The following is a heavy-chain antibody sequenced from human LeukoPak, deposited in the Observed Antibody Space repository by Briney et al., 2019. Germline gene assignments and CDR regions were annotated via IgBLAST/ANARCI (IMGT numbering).Heavy chain of an antibody. V-gene: IGHV1-69*13. CDR2: IIPIFGTA. Sequence: GASVKVSCKASGGTFSSYAISWVRQAPGQGLEWMGGIIPIFGTANYAQKFQGRVTITADESTSTAYMELSSLRSEDTAVYYCAKQESGYCSSTSCPGMDVWGQGTTVTVSS. J-gene: IGHJ6*02. CDR3: AKQESGYCSSTSCPGMDV. CDR1: GGTFSSYA. D-gene: IGHD2-2*01.